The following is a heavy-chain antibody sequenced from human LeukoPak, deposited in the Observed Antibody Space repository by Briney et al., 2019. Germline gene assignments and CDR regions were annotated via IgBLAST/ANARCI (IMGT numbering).Heavy chain of an antibody. Sequence: GGSLRLSCAASGFTFSSYSMNWVRQAPGKGLEWVSSISSSSSTIYYADSVKGRFTISRDNAKNSLYLQMNSLRAEDMAVYYCARVLVAYQNNWFDPWGQGTLVTVSS. D-gene: IGHD5-12*01. V-gene: IGHV3-48*04. CDR2: ISSSSSTI. CDR3: ARVLVAYQNNWFDP. CDR1: GFTFSSYS. J-gene: IGHJ5*02.